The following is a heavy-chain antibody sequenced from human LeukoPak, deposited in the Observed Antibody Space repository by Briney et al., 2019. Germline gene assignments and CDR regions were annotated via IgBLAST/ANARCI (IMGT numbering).Heavy chain of an antibody. CDR1: GYTFTTYD. Sequence: GASVKVSCKASGYTFTTYDINWVRQATGQGLEWMGWMNPNSGNTGYAQKFQGRVTMTRNTSMSTAYMELSMLRSEDTAVYYCTRANDYGSGKKDLDYWGQGTLVTVSS. D-gene: IGHD3-10*01. J-gene: IGHJ4*02. V-gene: IGHV1-8*01. CDR2: MNPNSGNT. CDR3: TRANDYGSGKKDLDY.